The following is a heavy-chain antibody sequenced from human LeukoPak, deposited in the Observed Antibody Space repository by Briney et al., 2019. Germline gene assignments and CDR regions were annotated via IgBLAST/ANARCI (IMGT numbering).Heavy chain of an antibody. D-gene: IGHD3-3*01. CDR3: ARVVFGYYFDS. Sequence: SQTLSLTCAISGGSVSSTADSWSWFRQSPSGGLEWLGRTYYRSRWYHDYAVSVKGQITINPDASNNQFSLQLNSVSPEDTAVYYCARVVFGYYFDSWGRGTLVTVSS. V-gene: IGHV6-1*01. CDR2: TYYRSRWYH. J-gene: IGHJ4*02. CDR1: GGSVSSTADS.